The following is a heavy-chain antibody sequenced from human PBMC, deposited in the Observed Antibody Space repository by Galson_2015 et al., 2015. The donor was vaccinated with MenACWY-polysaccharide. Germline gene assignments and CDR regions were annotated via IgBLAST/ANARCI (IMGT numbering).Heavy chain of an antibody. CDR2: ITDSGSST. CDR3: AKGGRDVDNWLDP. J-gene: IGHJ5*02. D-gene: IGHD2-21*01. Sequence: SLRLSCAVSGFTFSSYGMRWVRQAPGRGLESVSSITDSGSSTYYADSVKGRFTISRDNAKNTLFLQMNSLRADDTAVYYCAKGGRDVDNWLDPWGQGALVTVSS. V-gene: IGHV3-23*01. CDR1: GFTFSSYG.